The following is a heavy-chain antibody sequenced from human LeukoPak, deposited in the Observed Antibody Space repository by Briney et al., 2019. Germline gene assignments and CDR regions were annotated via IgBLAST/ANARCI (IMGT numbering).Heavy chain of an antibody. CDR3: AKDSGRVTMIVVVITHSAFDI. V-gene: IGHV3-23*01. Sequence: GGSLRLSCAASGFTFSSYAMHWVRQAPGKGLEWVSAISGSGGSTYYADSVKGRFTISRDNSKNTLYLQMNSLRAEDTAVYYCAKDSGRVTMIVVVITHSAFDIWGQGTMVTVSS. J-gene: IGHJ3*02. D-gene: IGHD3-22*01. CDR1: GFTFSSYA. CDR2: ISGSGGST.